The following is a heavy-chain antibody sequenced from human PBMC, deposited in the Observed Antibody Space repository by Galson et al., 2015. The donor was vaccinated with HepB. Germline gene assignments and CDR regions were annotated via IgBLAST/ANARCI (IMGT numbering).Heavy chain of an antibody. CDR2: INAGNGNT. J-gene: IGHJ1*01. CDR1: GYTFTSYA. V-gene: IGHV1-3*01. Sequence: SVKVSCKASGYTFTSYAMHWVRQAPGQRLEWMGWINAGNGNTKYSQKFQGRVTITRDTSASTAYMELSSLRSEDTAVYYCARGRSRYCSSTSCPEYFQHWGQGTLVTVSS. D-gene: IGHD2-2*01. CDR3: ARGRSRYCSSTSCPEYFQH.